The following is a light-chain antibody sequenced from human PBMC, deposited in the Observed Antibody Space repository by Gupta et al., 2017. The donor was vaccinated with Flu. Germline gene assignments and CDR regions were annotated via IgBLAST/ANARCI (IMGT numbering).Light chain of an antibody. CDR3: SSDTSSSIVV. CDR2: EVS. J-gene: IGLJ2*01. V-gene: IGLV2-14*01. CDR1: SSDVGGYNY. Sequence: QSALTQPASVSGSPGQPTTIPCTGTSSDVGGYNYVCWYQQHPGQPPHLLIYEVSKRPSGVSNRFSASKAGTTASMTISGRPEEDADDYYCSSDTSSSIVVFGGGTKLTVL.